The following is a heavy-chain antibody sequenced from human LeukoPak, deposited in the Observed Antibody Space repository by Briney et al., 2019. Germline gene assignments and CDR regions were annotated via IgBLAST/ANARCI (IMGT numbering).Heavy chain of an antibody. CDR3: AKAPVTTCSGAYCYPFDY. CDR1: GFTLSSYA. J-gene: IGHJ4*02. D-gene: IGHD2-21*01. CDR2: ISVSGNT. Sequence: PVGSLRLSCAASGFTLSSYAMSWVRQAPGKGLEWVSAISVSGNTYHADSVKGRFTISRDSSKNTLNLQMNRLSAEDAAVYYCAKAPVTTCSGAYCYPFDYWGQGTLVTVSS. V-gene: IGHV3-23*01.